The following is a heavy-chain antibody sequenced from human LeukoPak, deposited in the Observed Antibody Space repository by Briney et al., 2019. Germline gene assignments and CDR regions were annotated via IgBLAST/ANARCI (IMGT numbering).Heavy chain of an antibody. CDR2: INPSGGST. J-gene: IGHJ6*02. CDR3: ATPRVDTALNYYGMDV. D-gene: IGHD5-18*01. Sequence: ASVKVSCKASGYTFTSYYMHWVRQAPGQGLEWMGIINPSGGSTSYAQKFQGRVTMTRDTSTSTVYMELSSLRSEDTAVYYCATPRVDTALNYYGMDVWGQGTTVTVSS. V-gene: IGHV1-46*01. CDR1: GYTFTSYY.